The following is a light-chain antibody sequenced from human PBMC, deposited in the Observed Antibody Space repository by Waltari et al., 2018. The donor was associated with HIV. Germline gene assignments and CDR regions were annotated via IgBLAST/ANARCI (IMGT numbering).Light chain of an antibody. CDR2: KGS. Sequence: DVVMTQSPLSLPVTLGQPASISSRSTHRLVKNDENTYLNWFQQRPGQSPRRLIYKGSNRDSGVPDRFSGNGSGTDFTLKISRVEAEDVGVYYCMQGTHWPPYTFGQGTNLEIK. CDR3: MQGTHWPPYT. V-gene: IGKV2-30*01. CDR1: HRLVKNDENTY. J-gene: IGKJ2*01.